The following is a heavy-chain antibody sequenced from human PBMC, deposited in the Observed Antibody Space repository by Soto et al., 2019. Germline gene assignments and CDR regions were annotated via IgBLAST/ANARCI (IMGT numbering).Heavy chain of an antibody. V-gene: IGHV3-30*04. J-gene: IGHJ6*03. CDR1: GFTFSSYA. CDR3: ARDWQQLVNSYYYMDV. D-gene: IGHD6-13*01. Sequence: GGSLRLSCAASGFTFSSYAMHWVRQAPGKGLEWVAVISYDGSNKYYADSVKGRFTISRDNSKNTLYLQMNSLRAEDTAVYYCARDWQQLVNSYYYMDVWGKGTTVTVSS. CDR2: ISYDGSNK.